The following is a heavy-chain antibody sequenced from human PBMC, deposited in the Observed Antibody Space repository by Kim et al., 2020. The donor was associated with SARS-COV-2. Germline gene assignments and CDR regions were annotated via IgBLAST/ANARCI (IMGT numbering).Heavy chain of an antibody. V-gene: IGHV4-4*07. D-gene: IGHD3-10*01. CDR3: ARARSVGAGILWFGELPTLGAFDI. Sequence: SETLSLTCTVSGGSISSYYWSWIRQPAGKGLEWIGRIYTSGSTNYNPSLKSRVTMSVDTSKNQFSLKLSSVTAADTAVYYCARARSVGAGILWFGELPTLGAFDIWGQGTMVTVSS. CDR2: IYTSGST. CDR1: GGSISSYY. J-gene: IGHJ3*02.